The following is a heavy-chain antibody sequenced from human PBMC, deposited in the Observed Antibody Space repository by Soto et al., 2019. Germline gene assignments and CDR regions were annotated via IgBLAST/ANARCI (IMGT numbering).Heavy chain of an antibody. J-gene: IGHJ4*02. Sequence: GGSLRLSCAASGFTFSSYWMHWVRQAPGKGLVWVSRINSDGSSTSYADSVKGRFTISRDNAKNTLYLQMNSLRAEDTAVYYCAREAYCSGGSCKSDPVDYWGQGTLVTVSS. V-gene: IGHV3-74*01. CDR2: INSDGSST. CDR1: GFTFSSYW. D-gene: IGHD2-15*01. CDR3: AREAYCSGGSCKSDPVDY.